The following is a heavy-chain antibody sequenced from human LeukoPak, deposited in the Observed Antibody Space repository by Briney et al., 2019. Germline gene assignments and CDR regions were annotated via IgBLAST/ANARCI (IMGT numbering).Heavy chain of an antibody. D-gene: IGHD6-19*01. V-gene: IGHV4-39*07. CDR2: IYYSGST. CDR1: GGSISSSSYY. Sequence: SETLSLTCTVSGGSISSSSYYWGWIRQPPGKGLEWIGSIYYSGSTYYNPSLKSRVTISVDTSKNQFSLKLSSVTAADTAVYYCARDPIAVAGEGSDYWGQGTLVTVSS. J-gene: IGHJ4*02. CDR3: ARDPIAVAGEGSDY.